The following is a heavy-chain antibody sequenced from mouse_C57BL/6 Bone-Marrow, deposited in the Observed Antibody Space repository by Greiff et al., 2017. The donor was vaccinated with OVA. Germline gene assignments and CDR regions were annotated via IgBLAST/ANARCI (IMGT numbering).Heavy chain of an antibody. CDR3: TTYRY. Sequence: EVQVVESGAELVRPGASVKLSCTASGFNIKDDYMHWVKERPEHGLEWIGWIDPENGDTEYASKFQGKATITADKSSKTVYLHLSSLTSEDAAVYYCTTYRYWGQGTTLTVSS. CDR2: IDPENGDT. J-gene: IGHJ2*01. CDR1: GFNIKDDY. V-gene: IGHV14-4*01.